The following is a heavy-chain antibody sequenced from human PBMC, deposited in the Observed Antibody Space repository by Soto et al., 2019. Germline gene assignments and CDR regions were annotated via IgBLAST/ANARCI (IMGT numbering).Heavy chain of an antibody. CDR3: AKDTYFYGSGSWDAFDI. CDR2: IIGSGGST. V-gene: IGHV3-23*01. Sequence: GGSLRLSCAASGFTFSNYAMSWVRLAPGRGLEWVSTIIGSGGSTYYPGSVKGRFIVSRDNSKNMLYLEMNSLRAEDTAVYYCAKDTYFYGSGSWDAFDIWGQGTMVTVSS. D-gene: IGHD3-10*01. J-gene: IGHJ3*02. CDR1: GFTFSNYA.